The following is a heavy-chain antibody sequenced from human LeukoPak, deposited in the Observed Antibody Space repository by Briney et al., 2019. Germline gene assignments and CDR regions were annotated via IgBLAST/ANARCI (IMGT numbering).Heavy chain of an antibody. Sequence: SETLSLTCAVSGGSISSSHWWTWVRQPPGKGLEWIGEIYHSGGTNYNPSLKSRVTISVDKSKNQFSLKLSSVTAADTAVYYCARVHTQDLGYCSGGSCYGFDYWGQGTLVTVSS. CDR3: ARVHTQDLGYCSGGSCYGFDY. D-gene: IGHD2-15*01. CDR2: IYHSGGT. CDR1: GGSISSSHW. V-gene: IGHV4-4*02. J-gene: IGHJ4*02.